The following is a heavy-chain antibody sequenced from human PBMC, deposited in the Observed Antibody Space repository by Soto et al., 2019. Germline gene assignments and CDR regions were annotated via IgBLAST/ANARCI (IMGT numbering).Heavy chain of an antibody. CDR1: GVSISTFY. CDR2: ISYSGST. CDR3: ARHVRRLGSSYGYSYQY. V-gene: IGHV4-59*08. J-gene: IGHJ4*02. D-gene: IGHD5-18*01. Sequence: QVQLQESGPGLLKASETLSLTCSVSGVSISTFYWSWIRQPPGKGLEWIGYISYSGSTNYNPSLKSLLTISMDTSKNQIFLKVISLTAADTAVYFCARHVRRLGSSYGYSYQYWGQGTLVTVSS.